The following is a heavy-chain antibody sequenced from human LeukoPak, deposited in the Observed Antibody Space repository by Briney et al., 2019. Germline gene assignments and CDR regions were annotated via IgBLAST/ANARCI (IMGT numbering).Heavy chain of an antibody. J-gene: IGHJ6*02. V-gene: IGHV1-69*04. CDR1: GYTFTSYG. D-gene: IGHD2-2*01. CDR2: IIPILGIA. Sequence: SVKVSCKASGYTFTSYGISWVRQAPGQGLEWMGRIIPILGIANYAQKFQGRVTITADKSTSTAYMELSSLRSEDTAVYYCARVYPLVVPAAIPKPTCYGMDVWGQGTTVTVSS. CDR3: ARVYPLVVPAAIPKPTCYGMDV.